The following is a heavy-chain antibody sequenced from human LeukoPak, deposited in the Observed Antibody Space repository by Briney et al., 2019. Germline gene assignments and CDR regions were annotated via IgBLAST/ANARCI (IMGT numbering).Heavy chain of an antibody. J-gene: IGHJ4*02. CDR3: ARWSAAALDY. V-gene: IGHV3-48*03. CDR2: IISGDTTI. CDR1: GFIFSSYE. D-gene: IGHD6-13*01. Sequence: PGGALRLSCAASGFIFSSYEMTCVRQAPGQGREWGSYIISGDTTIYYADSVKGPFTISRDNDKNSLYLQMNSLRAEDTAVYYCARWSAAALDYWGQGSLVTVSS.